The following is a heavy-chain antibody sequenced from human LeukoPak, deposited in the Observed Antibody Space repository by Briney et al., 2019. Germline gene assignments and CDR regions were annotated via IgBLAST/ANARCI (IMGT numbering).Heavy chain of an antibody. V-gene: IGHV3-21*01. D-gene: IGHD6-13*01. J-gene: IGHJ4*02. CDR3: ARDAVGAAAGSGYFDY. CDR1: GFTFSSYA. CDR2: ISSSSSYI. Sequence: PGGSLRLSCAASGFTFSSYAMHWVRQAPGKGLEWVSFISSSSSYIYYADSVKGRFTISRDNAKNSLYLQMNSLRAEDTAVYYCARDAVGAAAGSGYFDYWGQGTLVTVSS.